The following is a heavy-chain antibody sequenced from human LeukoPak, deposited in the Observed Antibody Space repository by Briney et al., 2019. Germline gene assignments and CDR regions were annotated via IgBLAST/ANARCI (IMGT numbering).Heavy chain of an antibody. CDR2: IYTGGLT. Sequence: QPGLSLRLSCAASGFTVSSNHMTWVRQSPGKGMEWLSEIYTGGLTFYADSVTGRFTISRDNSKNTVYLQMNSLGVEDTARYYCARDNAPAGGGLDYWGQGTLVTVSS. J-gene: IGHJ4*02. CDR1: GFTVSSNH. D-gene: IGHD2-2*01. V-gene: IGHV3-53*01. CDR3: ARDNAPAGGGLDY.